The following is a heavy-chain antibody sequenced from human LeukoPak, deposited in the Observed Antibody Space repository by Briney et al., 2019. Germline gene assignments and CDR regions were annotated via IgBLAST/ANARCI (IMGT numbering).Heavy chain of an antibody. J-gene: IGHJ4*02. CDR3: ARGSAMKGTCFDY. V-gene: IGHV3-66*02. Sequence: GGSLRLSCAASRFTVSSNYMSWVRQAPGKGLEWVSVIYSGGSTYYADSVKGRFTISRDNSKNTLYLQMNSLRAEDTAVYYCARGSAMKGTCFDYWGQGTLVTVSS. CDR2: IYSGGST. D-gene: IGHD2-2*01. CDR1: RFTVSSNY.